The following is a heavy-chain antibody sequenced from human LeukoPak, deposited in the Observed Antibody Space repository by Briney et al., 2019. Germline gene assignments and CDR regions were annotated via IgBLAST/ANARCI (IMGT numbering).Heavy chain of an antibody. J-gene: IGHJ4*02. CDR2: TSYNGNIK. D-gene: IGHD3-22*01. Sequence: GGSLRLSCAASGFXFSSYGMHWVRQAPGKGQEWVAGTSYNGNIKYYADYVKGRFSISRDNSKNTLYLQMDSLRAEDTAVYYCAKGDNYYDSSGYYYVRALFDYWGQGTLVTVSS. V-gene: IGHV3-30*18. CDR3: AKGDNYYDSSGYYYVRALFDY. CDR1: GFXFSSYG.